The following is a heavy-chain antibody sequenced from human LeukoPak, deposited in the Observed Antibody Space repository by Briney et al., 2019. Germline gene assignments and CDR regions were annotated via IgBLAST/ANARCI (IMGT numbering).Heavy chain of an antibody. CDR3: ARDIVVVTASGMDV. Sequence: SVKVSCKASGGTFSSYAISWVRQAPGQGLEWMGRIIPILGIANYAQKFQGRVTITADKSTSTAYMELSSLRSEDTAVYYCARDIVVVTASGMDVWGQGITVTVSS. CDR2: IIPILGIA. V-gene: IGHV1-69*04. D-gene: IGHD2-21*02. CDR1: GGTFSSYA. J-gene: IGHJ6*02.